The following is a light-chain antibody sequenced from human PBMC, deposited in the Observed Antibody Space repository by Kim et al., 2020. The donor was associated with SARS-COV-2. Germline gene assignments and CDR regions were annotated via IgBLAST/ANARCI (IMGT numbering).Light chain of an antibody. CDR2: GAS. V-gene: IGKV3-20*01. J-gene: IGKJ4*01. CDR1: QSVTSNY. Sequence: LATGERATLSCRASQSVTSNYLAGYQQRPGQAPRRLIYGASNRATGIPDRFSGSGSGTDFTLTISRLEPEDFAMYYCQQYGFSLTFGGGTKVDIK. CDR3: QQYGFSLT.